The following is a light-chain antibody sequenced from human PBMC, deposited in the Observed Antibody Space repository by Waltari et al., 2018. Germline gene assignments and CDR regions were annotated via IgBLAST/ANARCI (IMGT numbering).Light chain of an antibody. Sequence: QSPLTPPPSASGSPGQSVTISCPGTSSDVAAYVPWYQQHPGNAPKLMISEVTKRPSGVPDRFSGSKSGNTASLTVSGLQAEDEADYYCSSYAGSNNLVFGGGTKLTVL. J-gene: IGLJ2*01. CDR1: SSDVAAY. V-gene: IGLV2-8*01. CDR3: SSYAGSNNLV. CDR2: EVT.